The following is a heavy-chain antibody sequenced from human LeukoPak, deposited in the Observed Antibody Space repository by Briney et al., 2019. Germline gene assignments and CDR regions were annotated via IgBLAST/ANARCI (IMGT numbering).Heavy chain of an antibody. CDR1: GGSISSYY. Sequence: PSETLSLTCTVSGGSISSYYWSWIRQPPGKGLEWIGYIYYSGSTNYNPSLKSRVTISVDTSKNQSSLKLSSVTAADTAVYYCAMYYYGSSKTFDYWGQGTLVTVSS. V-gene: IGHV4-59*01. D-gene: IGHD3-10*01. CDR2: IYYSGST. J-gene: IGHJ4*02. CDR3: AMYYYGSSKTFDY.